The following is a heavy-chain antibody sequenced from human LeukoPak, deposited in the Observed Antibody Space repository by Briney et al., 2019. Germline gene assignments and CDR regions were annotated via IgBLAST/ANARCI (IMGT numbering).Heavy chain of an antibody. Sequence: GGSLRLSCAASGFTLSSYSMNWVRQAPGKGLEWVSSISSSSSYIYYADSVKGRFTISRDNAKNSLYLQMNSLRAEDTAVYYCARVPYYYDSSGYYDYWGQGTLVTVSS. CDR2: ISSSSSYI. D-gene: IGHD3-22*01. V-gene: IGHV3-21*01. CDR1: GFTLSSYS. CDR3: ARVPYYYDSSGYYDY. J-gene: IGHJ4*02.